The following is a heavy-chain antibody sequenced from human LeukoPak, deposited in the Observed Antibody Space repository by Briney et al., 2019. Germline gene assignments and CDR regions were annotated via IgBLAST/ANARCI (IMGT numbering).Heavy chain of an antibody. D-gene: IGHD1-26*01. CDR2: IIPIFGTA. CDR3: ASPAPAPRPRYSGSYYAFDI. V-gene: IGHV1-69*05. J-gene: IGHJ3*02. CDR1: GGTFSSYA. Sequence: ASVKVSCKASGGTFSSYAISWVRQAPGQGLEWMGGIIPIFGTANYAQKFQGRVTITTDESTSAAYMELSSLRSEDTAVYYCASPAPAPRPRYSGSYYAFDIWGQGTMVTVSS.